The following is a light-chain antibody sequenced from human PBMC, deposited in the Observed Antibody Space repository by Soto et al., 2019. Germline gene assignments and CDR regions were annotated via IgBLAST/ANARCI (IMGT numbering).Light chain of an antibody. V-gene: IGKV3-15*01. CDR1: QSVSNN. CDR2: GAS. J-gene: IGKJ1*01. Sequence: ENMLTLSPGTLSLSTGERATLSCRASQSVSNNYLAWYQQKPGQAPRLLIYGASTRATGIPARFSGSGSGTEFTLTISSLQSEDFAVYYCQQYNNWPPWTFGQGTKVDNK. CDR3: QQYNNWPPWT.